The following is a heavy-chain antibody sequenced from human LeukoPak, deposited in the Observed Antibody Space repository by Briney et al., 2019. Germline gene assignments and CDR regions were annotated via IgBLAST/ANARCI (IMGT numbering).Heavy chain of an antibody. CDR1: GFTVSSNY. Sequence: GGSLRLSCAASGFTVSSNYMSWVRQAPGKGLEWVSVIYSSGSTYYADSVKGRFTISRDNSKNTLYLQMNSLKTEDTAVYYCTTGASSGWYEVYYYYYGMDVWGQGTTVTVSS. CDR2: IYSSGST. CDR3: TTGASSGWYEVYYYYYGMDV. V-gene: IGHV3-53*01. J-gene: IGHJ6*02. D-gene: IGHD6-19*01.